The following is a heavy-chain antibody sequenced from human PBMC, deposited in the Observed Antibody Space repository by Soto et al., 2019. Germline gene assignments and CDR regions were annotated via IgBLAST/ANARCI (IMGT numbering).Heavy chain of an antibody. D-gene: IGHD3-9*01. CDR2: ISSRGSPI. CDR1: GFTFSSYE. CDR3: ARGATGTRSYYFDY. J-gene: IGHJ4*02. Sequence: EVQLVESGGGLVQPGGSLRLSCAASGFTFSSYEMNWVRQAPVKGLEWVSYISSRGSPIYYADSVKGRFTISRDNAKNSLDLQMNSLRAEDTAVYYCARGATGTRSYYFDYWGQGTLVTVSS. V-gene: IGHV3-48*03.